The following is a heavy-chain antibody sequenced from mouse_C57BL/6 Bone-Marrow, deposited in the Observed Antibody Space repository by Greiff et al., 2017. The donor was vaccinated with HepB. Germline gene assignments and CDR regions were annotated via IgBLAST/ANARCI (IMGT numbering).Heavy chain of an antibody. CDR1: GFNIKDDY. V-gene: IGHV14-4*01. CDR3: TRDYYYGSSLDY. Sequence: SGAELVRPGASVKLSCTASGFNIKDDYMHWVKQRPEQGLEWIGWIDPENGDTEYASKFQGKATITADTSSNTAYLQLSSLTSEDTAVYYCTRDYYYGSSLDYWGQGTTLTVSS. D-gene: IGHD1-1*01. CDR2: IDPENGDT. J-gene: IGHJ2*01.